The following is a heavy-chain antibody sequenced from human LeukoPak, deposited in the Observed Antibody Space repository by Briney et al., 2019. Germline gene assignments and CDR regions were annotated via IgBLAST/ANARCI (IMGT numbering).Heavy chain of an antibody. CDR1: GGSISSYY. CDR3: ARQHQEGAPAGVPWGIDY. CDR2: IYYSGST. J-gene: IGHJ4*02. D-gene: IGHD2-2*01. Sequence: SETLSLTCTVSGGSISSYYWSWIRQPPGKELEWIGYIYYSGSTNYNPSLKSRVTISVDKSKNQFSLKLSSVPATDKAVYYWARQHQEGAPAGVPWGIDYWGQGTLVTVSS. V-gene: IGHV4-59*08.